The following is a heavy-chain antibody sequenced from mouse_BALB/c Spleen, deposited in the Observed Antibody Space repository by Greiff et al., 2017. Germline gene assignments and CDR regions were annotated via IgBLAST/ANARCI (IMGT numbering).Heavy chain of an antibody. V-gene: IGHV5-6-3*01. J-gene: IGHJ1*01. Sequence: DVMLVVSGGGLVQPGGSLKLSCAASGFTFSSYGMSWVRQTPDKRLELVATINSNGGSTYYPDSVKGRFTISRDNAKNTLYLQMSSLKSEDTAMYDCERESGTYWYFDVWGAGTTVTGSS. CDR1: GFTFSSYG. D-gene: IGHD4-1*01. CDR2: INSNGGST. CDR3: ERESGTYWYFDV.